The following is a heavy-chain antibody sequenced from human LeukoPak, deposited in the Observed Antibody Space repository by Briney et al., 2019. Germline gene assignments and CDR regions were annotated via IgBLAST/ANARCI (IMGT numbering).Heavy chain of an antibody. Sequence: SQTLSLTCTVSGVSISSSNSYWGWIRQPPGKGLEWIGSIYYSGNTYYNASLKSQVSISIDTSKNQFSLRLTSVTAADTAVYYCAREDMVRGAFDIWGQGTMVTVSS. CDR2: IYYSGNT. D-gene: IGHD3-10*01. V-gene: IGHV4-39*02. J-gene: IGHJ3*02. CDR3: AREDMVRGAFDI. CDR1: GVSISSSNSY.